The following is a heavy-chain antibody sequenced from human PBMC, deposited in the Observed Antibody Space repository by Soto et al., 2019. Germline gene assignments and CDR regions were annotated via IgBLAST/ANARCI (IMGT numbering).Heavy chain of an antibody. CDR2: ISYDGSNK. J-gene: IGHJ6*02. CDR3: AREMATTDYYYGMDV. CDR1: GFTFSSYA. D-gene: IGHD5-12*01. Sequence: QVQLVESGGGVVQPGRSLRLSCAASGFTFSSYAMHWVRQAPGKGLEWVAVISYDGSNKYYADSVKGRFTISRDNSKNTLYLQMNSLRAEDTAVYHCAREMATTDYYYGMDVWGQGTTVTVSS. V-gene: IGHV3-30-3*01.